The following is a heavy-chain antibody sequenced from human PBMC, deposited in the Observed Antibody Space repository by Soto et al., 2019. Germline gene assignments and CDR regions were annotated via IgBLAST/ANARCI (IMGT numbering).Heavy chain of an antibody. V-gene: IGHV1-69*13. CDR1: GGTFSSYA. CDR2: IIPIFGTA. Sequence: SVKVSCKASGGTFSSYAISWVRQAPGQGLEWTGGIIPIFGTANYAQKFQGRVTITADESTSTAYMELSSLRSEDTAVYYCARDPYSSSSNWFDPWGQGTLVTVSS. CDR3: ARDPYSSSSNWFDP. D-gene: IGHD6-6*01. J-gene: IGHJ5*02.